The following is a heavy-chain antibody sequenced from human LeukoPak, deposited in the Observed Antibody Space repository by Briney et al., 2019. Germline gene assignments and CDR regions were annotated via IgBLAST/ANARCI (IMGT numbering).Heavy chain of an antibody. J-gene: IGHJ4*02. CDR1: GYTFTGYY. Sequence: ASVKVSCKASGYTFTGYYIHWVRQAPGQGLEWMGWINPNSGGTNYAQKFQGRVTMTRDTSISTAYMELSRLRSDDTAVYYCARGVLNLPYYGSGRDIPPDYWGQGTLVTVSS. V-gene: IGHV1-2*02. CDR3: ARGVLNLPYYGSGRDIPPDY. D-gene: IGHD3-10*01. CDR2: INPNSGGT.